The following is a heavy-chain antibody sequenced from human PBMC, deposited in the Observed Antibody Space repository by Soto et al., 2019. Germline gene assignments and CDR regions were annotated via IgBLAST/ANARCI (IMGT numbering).Heavy chain of an antibody. D-gene: IGHD3-3*01. J-gene: IGHJ3*01. CDR2: IYSGGTT. Sequence: EEQLVETGGGVIQPGGSLRLSCAVSGFTVIRDYMNWVRQAPGKGLEWVSVIYSGGTTYHADSVKGRFTISRDNSGNTLFLQMNSLRAEDTAMYYCARSTEWNAFDLWGQGTMFTVSS. V-gene: IGHV3-53*02. CDR3: ARSTEWNAFDL. CDR1: GFTVIRDY.